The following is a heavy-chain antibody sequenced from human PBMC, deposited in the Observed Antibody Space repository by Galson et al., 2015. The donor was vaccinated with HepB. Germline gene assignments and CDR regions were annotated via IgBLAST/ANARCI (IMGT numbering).Heavy chain of an antibody. V-gene: IGHV3-23*01. Sequence: SLRLSCATSGFNFGLYSMNWVRQAPGKGLEWISSISGSGGTTYYPDSLKGRFIISRDNSKNTLYLQMNSLRVEDTAVYYCTKGTGYSYGYNFDDWGQGTLVTVSS. J-gene: IGHJ4*02. CDR1: GFNFGLYS. D-gene: IGHD5-18*01. CDR2: ISGSGGTT. CDR3: TKGTGYSYGYNFDD.